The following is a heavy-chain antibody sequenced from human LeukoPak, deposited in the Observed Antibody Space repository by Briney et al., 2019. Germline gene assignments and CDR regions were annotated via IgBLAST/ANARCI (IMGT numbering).Heavy chain of an antibody. CDR1: GYTFTGYY. V-gene: IGHV1-2*02. Sequence: GASVKDSCKPSGYTFTGYYMHWVRPAPGQGLEWMGWINPNNGGTKYAQKFQGRVTMTRDTSINTAYMELSRLRSDDTAVYYCARENWFDPWGQGTLVTVSS. CDR3: ARENWFDP. J-gene: IGHJ5*02. CDR2: INPNNGGT.